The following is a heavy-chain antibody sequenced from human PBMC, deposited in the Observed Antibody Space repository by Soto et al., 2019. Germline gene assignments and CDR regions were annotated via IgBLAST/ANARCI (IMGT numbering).Heavy chain of an antibody. V-gene: IGHV4-59*01. Sequence: PSETLSLTCTVSGGSTSYYYWSWIRQPPGKGLEWIGYIYYSGSTNYNPSLNSRVTISVDTSKNQFSLKLSSVTAADTAVYYCARVGGCTSTRCYVHWFDPWGQGTLVTVSS. CDR1: GGSTSYYY. CDR3: ARVGGCTSTRCYVHWFDP. J-gene: IGHJ5*02. CDR2: IYYSGST. D-gene: IGHD2-2*01.